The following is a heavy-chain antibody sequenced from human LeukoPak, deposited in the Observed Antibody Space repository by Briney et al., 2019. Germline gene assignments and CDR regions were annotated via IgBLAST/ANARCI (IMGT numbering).Heavy chain of an antibody. CDR1: GGSTSSSSYY. Sequence: SETLSLTCTVSGGSTSSSSYYWGWIRQPPGKGLEWIGSIYYSGNTYYKPSLKSRVTISVDTSKNQFPLNLRSVTAADTAVYYCAAARWFGEFPFDCGGQGTLVTVSS. D-gene: IGHD3-10*01. CDR2: IYYSGNT. CDR3: AAARWFGEFPFDC. V-gene: IGHV4-39*01. J-gene: IGHJ4*02.